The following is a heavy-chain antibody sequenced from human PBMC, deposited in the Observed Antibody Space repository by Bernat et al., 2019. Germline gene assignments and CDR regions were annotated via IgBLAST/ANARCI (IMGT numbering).Heavy chain of an antibody. V-gene: IGHV4-31*03. Sequence: QVQLQESGPGLVKPSQTLSLTCTVSGGSISSGGYYWSWIRQHPGKGLEWIGYIYYSGSTYYNPSLKSRVTISVDTSKNQFSLKLSSVTAADTAVYYCARVVLWELRTSGAFDIWGQGTMVTVSS. J-gene: IGHJ3*02. CDR2: IYYSGST. CDR1: GGSISSGGYY. D-gene: IGHD1-26*01. CDR3: ARVVLWELRTSGAFDI.